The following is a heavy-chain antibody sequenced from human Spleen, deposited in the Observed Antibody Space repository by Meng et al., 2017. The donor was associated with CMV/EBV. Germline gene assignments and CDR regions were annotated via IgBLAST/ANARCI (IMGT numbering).Heavy chain of an antibody. CDR1: GFTFDDYG. CDR2: IRWNGETT. CDR3: ARPSPRGGGTAFDS. J-gene: IGHJ4*02. V-gene: IGHV3-20*04. D-gene: IGHD1-26*01. Sequence: GESLKISCAASGFTFDDYGMGWVRQGPGKGLEWVSAIRWNGETTGYADSVKGRFTISRDNAKKSLYLQINSLRAADTAVYYCARPSPRGGGTAFDSWGQGTLVTVSS.